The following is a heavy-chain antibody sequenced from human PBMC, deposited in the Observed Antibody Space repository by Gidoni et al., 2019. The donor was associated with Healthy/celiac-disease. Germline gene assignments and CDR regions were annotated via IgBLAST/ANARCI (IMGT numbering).Heavy chain of an antibody. CDR3: AKDTVLLWFGELAS. J-gene: IGHJ5*01. Sequence: QVQLVESGGGVVQPGRSLRLSCAASGFPFRSYGMHWVRQAPGKGLEWVAVISYDGSNKYYADSVKGRFTISRDNSKNTLYLQMNSLRAEDTAVYYCAKDTVLLWFGELASWGQGTLVTVSS. D-gene: IGHD3-10*01. V-gene: IGHV3-30*18. CDR1: GFPFRSYG. CDR2: ISYDGSNK.